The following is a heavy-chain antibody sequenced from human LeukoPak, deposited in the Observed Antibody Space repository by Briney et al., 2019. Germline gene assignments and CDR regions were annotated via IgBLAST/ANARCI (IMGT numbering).Heavy chain of an antibody. J-gene: IGHJ5*02. V-gene: IGHV4-4*07. CDR1: GGSISSYY. CDR3: ARDVRRAYYGSGSSYWFDP. CDR2: IYTSGST. Sequence: SETLSLTCIVSGGSISSYYWSWIRQPAGKGLEWIGRIYTSGSTNYNPSLKSRVTMSVDTSKNQFSLKLSSVTAADTAVYYCARDVRRAYYGSGSSYWFDPWGQGTLVTVSS. D-gene: IGHD3-10*01.